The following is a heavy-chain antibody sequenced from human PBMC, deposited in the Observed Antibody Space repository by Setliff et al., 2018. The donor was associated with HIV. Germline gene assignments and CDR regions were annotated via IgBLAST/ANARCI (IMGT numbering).Heavy chain of an antibody. J-gene: IGHJ3*02. CDR1: GYTFTSYG. D-gene: IGHD3-22*01. CDR3: ARVTLRITMIVVVTDAFDI. Sequence: ASVKVSCKASGYTFTSYGISWVRQAPGQGLEWMGRISAYNGNTNYAQKLQGRVTMTTDTSTSTAYMELRSLRSDDTAVYYCARVTLRITMIVVVTDAFDIWGQGTMVTVSS. V-gene: IGHV1-18*01. CDR2: ISAYNGNT.